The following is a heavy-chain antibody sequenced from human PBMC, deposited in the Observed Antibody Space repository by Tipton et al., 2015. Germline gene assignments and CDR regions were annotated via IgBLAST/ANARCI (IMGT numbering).Heavy chain of an antibody. CDR2: IYPGDADA. Sequence: QLVQSGAEVKKPGESLRISCKASGYTFTNYWIGWVRQMPGKGPEWMGIIYPGDADARVSPSFQGQVTISADKSISTAYLQWSSLRASDSAMFYCARQRDDYFDLWGQGTLVTVSA. CDR1: GYTFTNYW. CDR3: ARQRDDYFDL. V-gene: IGHV5-51*01. J-gene: IGHJ4*02. D-gene: IGHD2-21*02.